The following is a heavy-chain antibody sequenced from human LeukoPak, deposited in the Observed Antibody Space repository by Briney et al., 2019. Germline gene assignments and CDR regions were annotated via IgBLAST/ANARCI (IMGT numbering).Heavy chain of an antibody. J-gene: IGHJ4*02. CDR2: ISSSSTSI. D-gene: IGHD6-13*01. CDR3: TRGRGGAAAELDY. Sequence: GGSLRLSCAASGFTFITSTMNWVRQAPGKGLEWVSSISSSSTSIYYADSVKGRFTISRDNSKNTLYIQMNSLRAEDTAVYYCTRGRGGAAAELDYWGQGTLVTVSS. CDR1: GFTFITST. V-gene: IGHV3-21*06.